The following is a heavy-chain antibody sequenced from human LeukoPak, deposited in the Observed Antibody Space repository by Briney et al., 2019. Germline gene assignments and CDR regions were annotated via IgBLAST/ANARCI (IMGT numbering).Heavy chain of an antibody. J-gene: IGHJ5*02. V-gene: IGHV3-74*01. CDR1: GFTFSSYW. CDR2: INNDGTIT. Sequence: PGGSLRLTCAASGFTFSSYWMHWVRQAPGKGLVWVSRINNDGTITTYADSVKGRFTVSRDNAKNTLYLQMNSLRAEDTAVYYCAKDDNYIRFLSWGQGTLVTVSS. D-gene: IGHD3-16*01. CDR3: AKDDNYIRFLS.